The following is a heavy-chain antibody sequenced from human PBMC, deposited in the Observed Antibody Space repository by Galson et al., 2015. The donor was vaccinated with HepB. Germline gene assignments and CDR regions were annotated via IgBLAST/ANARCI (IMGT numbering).Heavy chain of an antibody. Sequence: TLSLTCAVYGESFSGYYWSWIRQPPGEGLEWIGESDPSGGTNYNPSLKSRVTISVDTSKNQFSLKINSVTAADTALYYCARAILPTLTTGRYLGYWGRGILVTVSS. J-gene: IGHJ4*02. CDR3: ARAILPTLTTGRYLGY. CDR1: GESFSGYY. V-gene: IGHV4-34*01. D-gene: IGHD4-17*01. CDR2: SDPSGGT.